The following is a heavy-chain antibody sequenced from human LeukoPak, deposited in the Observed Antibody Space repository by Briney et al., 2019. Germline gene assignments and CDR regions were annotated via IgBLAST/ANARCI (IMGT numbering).Heavy chain of an antibody. Sequence: PSETLSLTCAVYGGSFRGYYWSWIRQPPGRGLEWIGEINHSGSTNYNPSLKSRVTISEDTSKNQFSLNLSSVTAADTAVYYCAGKIDIWGQGTMVTVSS. CDR3: AGKIDI. CDR2: INHSGST. J-gene: IGHJ3*02. CDR1: GGSFRGYY. V-gene: IGHV4-34*01.